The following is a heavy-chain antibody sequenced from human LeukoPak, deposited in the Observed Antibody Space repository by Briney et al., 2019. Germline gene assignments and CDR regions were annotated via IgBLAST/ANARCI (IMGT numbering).Heavy chain of an antibody. V-gene: IGHV4-4*07. CDR1: GASVSRES. CDR3: ARNGFRTYCGTGCYSDYMDV. Sequence: KPSETLSLTCTVSGASVSRESWTWIRQPAGKGLEWIGYIYDTGSTTYNPSLQSRLTMSVDTSKNQFSLKLTSVTAAATAVYYCARNGFRTYCGTGCYSDYMDVWGKGATVTVSS. D-gene: IGHD2-21*02. J-gene: IGHJ6*03. CDR2: IYDTGST.